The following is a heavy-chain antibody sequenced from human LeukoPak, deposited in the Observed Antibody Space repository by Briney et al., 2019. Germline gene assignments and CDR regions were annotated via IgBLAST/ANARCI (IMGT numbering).Heavy chain of an antibody. J-gene: IGHJ4*02. CDR1: GGTFSSYA. Sequence: GGSLRLSCAVSGGTFSSYAINWVRDAPGEGLEWVSSISSSSSFIHYADSAKGRFAVSRDNAKNSLYPQMNSLRAEYTAVYYCARLGDYEGYWGQGTLVTVSS. D-gene: IGHD4-17*01. V-gene: IGHV3-21*06. CDR3: ARLGDYEGY. CDR2: ISSSSSFI.